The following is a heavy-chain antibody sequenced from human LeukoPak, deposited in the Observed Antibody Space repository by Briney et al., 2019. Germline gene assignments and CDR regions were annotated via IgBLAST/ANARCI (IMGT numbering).Heavy chain of an antibody. V-gene: IGHV1-46*01. CDR2: IYPRDGST. CDR1: GYTFTSNY. Sequence: ASVKVSCKASGYTFTSNYIRWVRQAPGQGLEWMGMIYPRDGSTSYAQKFQGRVTVTRDTSTSTVHMELSGLRSEDTAVYYCARDQEGFDYWGQGTLVTVSS. J-gene: IGHJ4*02. CDR3: ARDQEGFDY.